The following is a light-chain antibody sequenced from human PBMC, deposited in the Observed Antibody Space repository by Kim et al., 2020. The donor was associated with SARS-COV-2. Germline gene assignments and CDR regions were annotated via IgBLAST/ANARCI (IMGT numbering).Light chain of an antibody. CDR1: GSDIGGYNV. CDR3: SSFTSSTTLA. J-gene: IGLJ1*01. CDR2: NVS. Sequence: GQSITISCSGTGSDIGGYNVVSWYQHYPDKAPRLIISNVSERPLGVSNRFSGSKSGNTASLTISGLQAEDEAVYYCSSFTSSTTLALGSGTKVTVL. V-gene: IGLV2-14*03.